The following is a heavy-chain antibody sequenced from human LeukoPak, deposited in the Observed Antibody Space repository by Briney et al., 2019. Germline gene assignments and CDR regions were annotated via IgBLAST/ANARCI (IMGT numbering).Heavy chain of an antibody. CDR3: AREVAGPNWFDP. D-gene: IGHD6-19*01. Sequence: SETLSLTCTVSGGSISSGGYFWSWIRQPPGKGLEWIGYIYQSGSTYYNPSLKSRVTISVDRTKNQFSLKLSSVTAADTAVYYCAREVAGPNWFDPWGQGTLVTVSS. CDR1: GGSISSGGYF. V-gene: IGHV4-30-2*01. J-gene: IGHJ5*02. CDR2: IYQSGST.